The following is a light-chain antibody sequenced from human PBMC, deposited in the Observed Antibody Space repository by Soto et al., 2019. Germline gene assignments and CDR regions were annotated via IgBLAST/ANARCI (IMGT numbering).Light chain of an antibody. J-gene: IGKJ5*01. CDR2: DAS. CDR1: QSIANS. V-gene: IGKV3-11*01. Sequence: EIVLTQSPGTLSLSPGERASLSCRASQSIANSLAWYQQKPGQAPGLLIYDASNRATGIPARFSGGGSGTDFTLTIDNLEPEDFAIYYCQQRSNWPPITFGQGTRLEIK. CDR3: QQRSNWPPIT.